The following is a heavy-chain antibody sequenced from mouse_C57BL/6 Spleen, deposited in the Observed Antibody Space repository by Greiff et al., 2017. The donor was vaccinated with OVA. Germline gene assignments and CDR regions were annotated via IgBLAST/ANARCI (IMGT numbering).Heavy chain of an antibody. V-gene: IGHV1-26*01. D-gene: IGHD2-1*01. CDR2: INPNNGGT. Sequence: EVQLQQSGPELVKPGASVKISCKASGYTFTDYYMNWVKQSHGKSLEWIGDINPNNGGTSYNQKFKGKATLTVDKSSSTAYMELRSLTSEDSAVYYGAREEYLLSYYFDYWGQGTTLTVSS. J-gene: IGHJ2*01. CDR1: GYTFTDYY. CDR3: AREEYLLSYYFDY.